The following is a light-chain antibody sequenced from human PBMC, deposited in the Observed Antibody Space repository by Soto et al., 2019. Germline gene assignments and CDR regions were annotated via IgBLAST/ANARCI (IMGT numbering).Light chain of an antibody. CDR2: DTT. V-gene: IGLV7-46*01. J-gene: IGLJ3*02. CDR1: TGAVTSDRY. CDR3: LLHYSGGRRV. Sequence: QPVVTQEPSVTVSPGGTVTLTCGSSTGAVTSDRYPYWFQQQPGQVPRALIFDTTNTHSWTPARFSGSLLGDKAALTLSGAQPEDEADYYCLLHYSGGRRVFGGGTKVTVL.